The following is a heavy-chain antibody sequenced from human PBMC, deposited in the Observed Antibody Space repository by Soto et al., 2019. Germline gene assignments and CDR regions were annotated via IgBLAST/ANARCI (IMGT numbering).Heavy chain of an antibody. CDR3: ARSRGAAALYYYYYYGMDV. Sequence: EVQLVESGGGLVKPGGSLRLSCAASGFTFSSYSMNWVRQAPGKGLEWVSSISSSSSYIYYADSVKGRFTISRDNAKNSLYLHMNSLRAEDTAAYYCARSRGAAALYYYYYYGMDVWGQGTTVTVSS. CDR2: ISSSSSYI. CDR1: GFTFSSYS. V-gene: IGHV3-21*01. J-gene: IGHJ6*02. D-gene: IGHD6-13*01.